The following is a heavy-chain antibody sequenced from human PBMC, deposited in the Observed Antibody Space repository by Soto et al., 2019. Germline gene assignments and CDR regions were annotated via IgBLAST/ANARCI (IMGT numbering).Heavy chain of an antibody. J-gene: IGHJ4*02. V-gene: IGHV3-23*01. CDR3: AKTFGGVIVPFDY. CDR2: ISGSGGST. CDR1: GFTFSSYA. Sequence: EVQLLESGGGLVQPGGSLRLSCAASGFTFSSYAMSWVRQAPGKGLEWVSAISGSGGSTYYADSVKGRFTISRDNSKNTLYLQVNSLRAEDTAVYYCAKTFGGVIVPFDYWGQGTLVTVSS. D-gene: IGHD3-16*02.